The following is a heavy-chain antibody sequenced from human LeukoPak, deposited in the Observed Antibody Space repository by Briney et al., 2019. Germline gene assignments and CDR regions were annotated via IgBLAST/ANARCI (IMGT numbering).Heavy chain of an antibody. J-gene: IGHJ6*02. Sequence: PSETLSLTCTVSGDSMSSYYWSWIGQPPGKGLEWIGHIYYSGSTDYNPSLKSRLTISVDTSKNQFSLQLSSVTAADTAVYFCARQNSGARLNVWGQGTTVTVSS. CDR3: ARQNSGARLNV. D-gene: IGHD6-25*01. CDR2: IYYSGST. V-gene: IGHV4-59*08. CDR1: GDSMSSYY.